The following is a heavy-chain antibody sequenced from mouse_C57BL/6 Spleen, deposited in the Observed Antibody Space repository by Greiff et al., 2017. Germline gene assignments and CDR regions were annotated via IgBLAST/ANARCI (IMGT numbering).Heavy chain of an antibody. Sequence: EVKLQESGPGLVKPSQSLSLTCSVTCYSITSGYYWNWIRQFPGNKLEWMGYISYDGSNNYHPSLKNRISITRDTSKNQFFLKLNSVTTEDTATYYCARDYGYYPYYDAMDYWGQGTSVTVSS. CDR2: ISYDGSN. D-gene: IGHD2-3*01. J-gene: IGHJ4*01. V-gene: IGHV3-6*01. CDR3: ARDYGYYPYYDAMDY. CDR1: CYSITSGYY.